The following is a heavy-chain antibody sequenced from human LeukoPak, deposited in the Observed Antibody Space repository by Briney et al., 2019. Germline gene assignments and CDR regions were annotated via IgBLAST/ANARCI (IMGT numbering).Heavy chain of an antibody. V-gene: IGHV3-13*04. CDR3: ARAYSSGCFDY. CDR1: GFAFSSYD. Sequence: GGSLRLSCAASGFAFSSYDMHWVRQATGKGLEWVSAIGTAGDTYYPGSVKGRFTISRENAKNSLYLQMNSLRAGDTAVYYCARAYSSGCFDYWGQGTLVTVSS. J-gene: IGHJ4*02. CDR2: IGTAGDT. D-gene: IGHD6-19*01.